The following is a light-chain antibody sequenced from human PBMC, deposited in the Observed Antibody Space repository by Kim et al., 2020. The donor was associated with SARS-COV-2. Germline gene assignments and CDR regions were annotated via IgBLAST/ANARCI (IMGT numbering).Light chain of an antibody. Sequence: ASVGVRVTITHTASQSSSSWLAWYQQKPGKAPKLLIYKASSLESGVPSSFSGSGSVTEFTLSISSLQPDDFATYYCQQYNSYSWTFGQGTKVDIK. J-gene: IGKJ1*01. CDR2: KAS. V-gene: IGKV1-5*03. CDR1: QSSSSW. CDR3: QQYNSYSWT.